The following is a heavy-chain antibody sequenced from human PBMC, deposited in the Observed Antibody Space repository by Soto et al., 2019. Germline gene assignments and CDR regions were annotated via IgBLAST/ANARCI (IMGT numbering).Heavy chain of an antibody. CDR3: ARALLFGVVMTVGY. Sequence: GGSLRLSCAVSGFTFSSYSMNWVRQAPGKGLEWVSSISSSSSYIYYEDSVKGRVTISRDNAKNSLYLQMNSLRAEDTAVYYCARALLFGVVMTVGYWGQGTLVTVSS. J-gene: IGHJ4*02. CDR1: GFTFSSYS. V-gene: IGHV3-21*01. CDR2: ISSSSSYI. D-gene: IGHD3-3*01.